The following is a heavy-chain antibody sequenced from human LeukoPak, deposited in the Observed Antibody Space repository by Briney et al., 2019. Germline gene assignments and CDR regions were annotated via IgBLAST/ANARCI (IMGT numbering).Heavy chain of an antibody. CDR2: ITKSSTYV. Sequence: GRSLRLACEASGFTFRTHSMNWVRQAPGKGLEWVSAITKSSTYVYYADSVKGRFTISRDNANNSLFLQMNNLGVDDTGVYYCARGSGVHVWGQGTLVLVSS. CDR3: ARGSGVHV. D-gene: IGHD3-10*01. V-gene: IGHV3-21*04. J-gene: IGHJ4*02. CDR1: GFTFRTHS.